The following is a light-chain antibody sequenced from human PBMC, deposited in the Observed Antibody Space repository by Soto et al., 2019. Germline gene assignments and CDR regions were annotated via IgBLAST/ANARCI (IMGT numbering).Light chain of an antibody. J-gene: IGKJ1*01. CDR2: GAS. CDR1: QSVSSSY. V-gene: IGKV3-20*01. Sequence: EIVLTQSPGTLSLSPGERATLSCRASQSVSSSYLAWYQQKPGQAPRLLIYGASSRATGIPGRFSGSGSGTDFTLTISRLEPEDFAVYYCQQDGSSLAWTFGQGTKVEIK. CDR3: QQDGSSLAWT.